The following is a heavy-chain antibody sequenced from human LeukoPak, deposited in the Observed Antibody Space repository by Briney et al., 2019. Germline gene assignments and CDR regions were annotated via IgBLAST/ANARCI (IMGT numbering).Heavy chain of an antibody. J-gene: IGHJ4*02. D-gene: IGHD3-10*01. CDR3: ARNLYGSGSYPFDY. CDR2: ISSSSSTI. Sequence: GGSLRLCCAASVFTFSRYSMNWVRQAPGKGLEWVSYISSSSSTIYYADSVEGRFTISRDNAKNSLYLQMNSLRAEDTAVYYCARNLYGSGSYPFDYWGQGTLVTVSS. CDR1: VFTFSRYS. V-gene: IGHV3-48*01.